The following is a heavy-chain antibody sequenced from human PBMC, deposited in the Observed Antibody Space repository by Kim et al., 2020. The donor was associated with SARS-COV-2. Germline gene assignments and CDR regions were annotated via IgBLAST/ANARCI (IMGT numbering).Heavy chain of an antibody. CDR3: ARTYIRYCSSTSCYTNGYFDY. CDR1: GYSFTSYW. J-gene: IGHJ4*02. V-gene: IGHV5-51*01. CDR2: IYPGDSDT. Sequence: GESLKISCKGSGYSFTSYWIGWVRQMPGKGLEWMGIIYPGDSDTRYSPSFQGQVTISADKSISTAYLQWSSLKASDTAMYYCARTYIRYCSSTSCYTNGYFDYWGQGTLVTVSS. D-gene: IGHD2-2*02.